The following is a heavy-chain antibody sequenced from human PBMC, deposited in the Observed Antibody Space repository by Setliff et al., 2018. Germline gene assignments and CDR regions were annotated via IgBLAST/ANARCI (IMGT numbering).Heavy chain of an antibody. D-gene: IGHD2-8*01. Sequence: ASVKVFCKASGYTFTNYGINWVRQAPGQGLEWMGWISAYTGNTNYAQKLQGRVSVTTDTSTSTAYMELRSLTSDDTAVYYCSRLVRYCTTTTCQRASGAEFWGQGTLVTVSS. CDR3: SRLVRYCTTTTCQRASGAEF. J-gene: IGHJ4*02. CDR2: ISAYTGNT. V-gene: IGHV1-18*01. CDR1: GYTFTNYG.